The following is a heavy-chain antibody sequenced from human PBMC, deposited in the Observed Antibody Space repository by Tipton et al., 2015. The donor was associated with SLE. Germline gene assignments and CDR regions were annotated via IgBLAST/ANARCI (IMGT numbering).Heavy chain of an antibody. CDR3: ASLYSSTFERDS. CDR2: VSYRGRS. Sequence: TLSLTCSVSGDSISSNYWSWVRQPPGKGLEWIGFVSYRGRSRYSPSLESRVTISADSSKNRFSLTLTSVTAADTAVYFCASLYSSTFERDSWGQGILVTVSS. D-gene: IGHD2-2*01. CDR1: GDSISSNY. J-gene: IGHJ5*02. V-gene: IGHV4-59*08.